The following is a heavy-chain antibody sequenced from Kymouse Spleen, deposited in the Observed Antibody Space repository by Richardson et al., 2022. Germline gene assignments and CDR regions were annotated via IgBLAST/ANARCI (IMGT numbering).Heavy chain of an antibody. CDR2: IWYDGSNK. CDR1: GFTFSSYG. Sequence: QVQLVESGGGVVQPGRSLRLSCAASGFTFSSYGMHWVRQAPGKGLEWVAVIWYDGSNKYYADSVKGRFTISRDNSKNTLYLQMNSLRAEDTAVYYCARYDYGDSYYYYYYGMDVWGQGTTVTVSS. J-gene: IGHJ6*02. CDR3: ARYDYGDSYYYYYYGMDV. D-gene: IGHD4-17*01. V-gene: IGHV3-33*01.